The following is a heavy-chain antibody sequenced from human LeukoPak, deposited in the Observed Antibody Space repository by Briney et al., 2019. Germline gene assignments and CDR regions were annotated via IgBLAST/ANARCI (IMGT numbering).Heavy chain of an antibody. CDR3: ASGSDYYDSSGYYPDFDY. CDR2: IFPNFGTA. J-gene: IGHJ4*02. V-gene: IGHV1-69*05. CDR1: GGTFSSYA. D-gene: IGHD3-22*01. Sequence: ASVKVSCKASGGTFSSYAIIWVRQAPGQGLEWMGGIFPNFGTANYAQKFQGRVTITTDESTSTAYMALSSLRSEDTAVYHCASGSDYYDSSGYYPDFDYWGQGTLVTVSS.